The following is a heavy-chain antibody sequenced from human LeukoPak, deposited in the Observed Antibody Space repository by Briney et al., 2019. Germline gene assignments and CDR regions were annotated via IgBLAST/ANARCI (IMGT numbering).Heavy chain of an antibody. J-gene: IGHJ4*02. D-gene: IGHD6-6*01. V-gene: IGHV1-2*02. CDR1: GYNLTGNF. Sequence: ASVKVSCKASGYNLTGNFMHWVRQAPGQGLEWMGWINSNSGVTKYAQRFQGRITMTRDTSIRTGYMELRSLISDDTAMYYCARSLVNWGRGTLVTVSS. CDR3: ARSLVN. CDR2: INSNSGVT.